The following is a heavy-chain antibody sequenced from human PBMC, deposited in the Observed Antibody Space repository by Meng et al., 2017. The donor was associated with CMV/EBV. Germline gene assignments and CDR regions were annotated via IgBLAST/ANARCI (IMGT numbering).Heavy chain of an antibody. J-gene: IGHJ4*02. CDR2: ISGSGGST. V-gene: IGHV3-23*01. CDR3: AKAESRYVDTAMDY. Sequence: GESLKISCAASGFTFSDYYMSWIRQAPGKGLEWVSAISGSGGSTYYADSVKGRFTISRDNSKNTLYLQMNSLRAEDTAVYYCAKAESRYVDTAMDYWGQGTLVTVSS. D-gene: IGHD5-18*01. CDR1: GFTFSDYY.